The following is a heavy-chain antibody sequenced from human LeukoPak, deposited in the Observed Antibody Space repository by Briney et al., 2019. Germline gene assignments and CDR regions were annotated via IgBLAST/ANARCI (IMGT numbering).Heavy chain of an antibody. D-gene: IGHD3-3*01. CDR2: ITGSGGST. CDR3: AREEFWSGHQ. CDR1: GFTLSNYP. V-gene: IGHV3-23*01. Sequence: GGSLRLSCAASGFTLSNYPMSWVRQAPGKGLEWVSIITGSGGSTYYADSVRGRFTISRDNSKNTLYLQMNSLRAEDTAVYYCAREEFWSGHQWGQGTLVTVSS. J-gene: IGHJ4*02.